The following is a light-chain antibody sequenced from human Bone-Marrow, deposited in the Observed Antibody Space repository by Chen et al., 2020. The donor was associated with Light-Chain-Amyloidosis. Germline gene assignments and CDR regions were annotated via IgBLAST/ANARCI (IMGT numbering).Light chain of an antibody. J-gene: IGLJ2*01. CDR2: RDP. V-gene: IGLV3-25*03. Sequence: SSDLTQPPSLSVSPGQTARITCSGDALPPKYAYWYQQKPGQAPVLVIHRDPERPSGISERFSGTSSGTTATLTISGVQAEDEADYHCQSADSSGTYEVIFGGGAKLTVL. CDR3: QSADSSGTYEVI. CDR1: ALPPKY.